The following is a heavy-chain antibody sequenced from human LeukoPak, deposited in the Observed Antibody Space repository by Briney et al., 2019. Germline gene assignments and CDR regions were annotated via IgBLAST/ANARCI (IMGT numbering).Heavy chain of an antibody. D-gene: IGHD4-17*01. Sequence: ASVKVSCKASGYAFTSYGISWVRQAPGQGLEWMGWISAYNGNTNYAQKLQGRVTMTTDTSTSTAYMELRSLRSDDTAVYYCARSGPDLMTTVIPFDYWGQGTLVTVSS. CDR2: ISAYNGNT. J-gene: IGHJ4*02. CDR3: ARSGPDLMTTVIPFDY. CDR1: GYAFTSYG. V-gene: IGHV1-18*01.